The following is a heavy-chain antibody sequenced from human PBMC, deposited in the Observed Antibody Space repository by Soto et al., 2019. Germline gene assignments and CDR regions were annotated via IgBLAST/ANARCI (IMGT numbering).Heavy chain of an antibody. CDR1: GGSFSGYY. Sequence: SETLALTCAVYGGSFSGYYWSWIRQPPGKGLEWIGEINHSGSTNYNPSLKSRVTISVDTSKNQFSLKLSSVTAADTAVYYCASFLYGMDVWGQGTTVTVSS. V-gene: IGHV4-34*01. CDR2: INHSGST. CDR3: ASFLYGMDV. J-gene: IGHJ6*02.